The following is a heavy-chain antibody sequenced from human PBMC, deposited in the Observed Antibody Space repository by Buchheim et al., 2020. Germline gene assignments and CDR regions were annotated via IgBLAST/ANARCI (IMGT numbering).Heavy chain of an antibody. Sequence: QVHLVQSGPEVKKSGSSAKVSCKASGGALSGYGFSWVRQAPGQGLEWMGGIIPMSGTSTYAERFQGRVTIIADKSTNTVYMELGSLRSEDTAVYFCARIYCSSSSCAGYFDSWGQGT. D-gene: IGHD6-13*01. CDR1: GGALSGYG. V-gene: IGHV1-69*06. J-gene: IGHJ4*02. CDR2: IIPMSGTS. CDR3: ARIYCSSSSCAGYFDS.